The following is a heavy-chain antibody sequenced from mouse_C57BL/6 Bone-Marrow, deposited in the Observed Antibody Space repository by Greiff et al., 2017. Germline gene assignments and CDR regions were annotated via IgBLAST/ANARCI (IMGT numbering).Heavy chain of an antibody. Sequence: EVQLQQSGPELVKPGTSVKISCKASGYTFTDYYMNWVKQSHGKSLEWIGDINPNNGGTSYNQKFKGKATLTVDKSSSTAYMDLRSLTSEDSAVYYCAGVWAMDYWGQGTSVTVSS. J-gene: IGHJ4*01. CDR1: GYTFTDYY. CDR3: AGVWAMDY. V-gene: IGHV1-26*01. CDR2: INPNNGGT.